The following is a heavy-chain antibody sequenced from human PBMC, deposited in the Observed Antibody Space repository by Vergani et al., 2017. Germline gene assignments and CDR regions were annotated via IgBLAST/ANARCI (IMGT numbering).Heavy chain of an antibody. V-gene: IGHV3-15*01. CDR3: ARDRVLMVYALGLDFDP. D-gene: IGHD2-8*01. Sequence: EVQLVESGGGLVKPGGSLRLSCAASGFTFSNAWMSWVRQAPGKGLEWVGRIKSKTDGGTTDYAAPVKGRFTISRDDSKNTLYLQMNSLKTEDTAVYYCARDRVLMVYALGLDFDPWGQGTLVTVSS. J-gene: IGHJ5*02. CDR1: GFTFSNAW. CDR2: IKSKTDGGTT.